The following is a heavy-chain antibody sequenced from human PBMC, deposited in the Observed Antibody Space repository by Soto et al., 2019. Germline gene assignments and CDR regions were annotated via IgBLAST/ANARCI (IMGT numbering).Heavy chain of an antibody. CDR1: GYTFTSYG. V-gene: IGHV1-18*01. J-gene: IGHJ4*02. CDR2: ISAYNGNT. D-gene: IGHD3-22*01. CDR3: ARDGGWHGTYYYDSSGYYPPGY. Sequence: ASVKVSCKASGYTFTSYGISRVRQAPGQGLEWMGWISAYNGNTNYAQKLQGRVTMTTDTSTSTAYMELRSLRSDDTAVYYCARDGGWHGTYYYDSSGYYPPGYWGQGTRVTVSS.